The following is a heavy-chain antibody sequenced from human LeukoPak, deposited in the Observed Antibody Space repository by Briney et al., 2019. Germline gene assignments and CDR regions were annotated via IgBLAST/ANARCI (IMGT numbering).Heavy chain of an antibody. CDR1: GFTFSSYW. J-gene: IGHJ4*02. D-gene: IGHD3-22*01. Sequence: GGSLRLSCAASGFTFSSYWMHWVRQAPGKGLVWVSRINSDGSSTSYADSVKGRFTISRDNAKNSLYLQMNSLRAEDTAVYYCARSVYYDSSGYETFDYWGQGTLVTVSS. CDR3: ARSVYYDSSGYETFDY. CDR2: INSDGSST. V-gene: IGHV3-74*01.